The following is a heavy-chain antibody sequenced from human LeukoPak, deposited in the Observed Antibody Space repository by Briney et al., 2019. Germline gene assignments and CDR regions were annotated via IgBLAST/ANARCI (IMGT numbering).Heavy chain of an antibody. J-gene: IGHJ4*02. CDR3: AKAPVTTCRGAYCYPFDY. Sequence: GGSLRLSCAASGFTFSTYSMNWVRQAPGKGLEWVSSISSSSSYIYYADSVKGRFTISGDNAKNSLYLQMNSLRAEDTAVYYCAKAPVTTCRGAYCYPFDYWGQGTLVTVSS. V-gene: IGHV3-21*01. D-gene: IGHD2-21*01. CDR2: ISSSSSYI. CDR1: GFTFSTYS.